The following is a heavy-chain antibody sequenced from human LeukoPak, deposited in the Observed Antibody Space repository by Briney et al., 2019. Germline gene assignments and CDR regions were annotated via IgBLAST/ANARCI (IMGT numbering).Heavy chain of an antibody. Sequence: ASVKVSCKTSGYTFTNFGISWVRQAPGQGPEWMGWISGHNGNTKYAKNFQDRLKMTTDTSTTTAYMELRSLTPDDTGVYYCARAGVNIVGIIVNSLDSSGQGTLVTVYS. D-gene: IGHD3-16*02. J-gene: IGHJ4*02. CDR2: ISGHNGNT. CDR1: GYTFTNFG. V-gene: IGHV1-18*01. CDR3: ARAGVNIVGIIVNSLDS.